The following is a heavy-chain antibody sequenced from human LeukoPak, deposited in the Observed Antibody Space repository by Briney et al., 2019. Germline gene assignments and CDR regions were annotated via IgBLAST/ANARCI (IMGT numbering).Heavy chain of an antibody. CDR3: VRRGIEVAGIDN. J-gene: IGHJ4*02. CDR2: IYPGDSNT. Sequence: GESLKISCKGSGYSFSDYWIGWVRQMPGKGLEWVGIIYPGDSNTRYSPSFQGQVTISADKSISTAYLQWSSLKASDTAMYYCVRRGIEVAGIDNWGQGTLVTVSS. D-gene: IGHD6-19*01. V-gene: IGHV5-51*01. CDR1: GYSFSDYW.